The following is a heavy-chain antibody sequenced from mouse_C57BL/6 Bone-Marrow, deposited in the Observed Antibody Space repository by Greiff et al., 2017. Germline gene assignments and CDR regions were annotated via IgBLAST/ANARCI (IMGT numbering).Heavy chain of an antibody. V-gene: IGHV1-47*01. CDR2: FHPYNDDT. CDR3: ARGGNYGGYYFDY. Sequence: QVQLQQSGAELVKPGASVKMSCKASGYTFTTYPIEWVKQNHGKSLEWIGNFHPYNDDTKYNEKFKGKATLPGDKSSSTVYLELSRLTSDDSAVYYGARGGNYGGYYFDYWGQGTTLTVSS. CDR1: GYTFTTYP. D-gene: IGHD2-1*01. J-gene: IGHJ2*01.